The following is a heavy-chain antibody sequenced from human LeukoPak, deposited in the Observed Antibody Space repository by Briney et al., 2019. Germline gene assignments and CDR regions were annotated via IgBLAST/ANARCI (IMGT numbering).Heavy chain of an antibody. D-gene: IGHD3-16*02. CDR1: GFTFSNYE. CDR3: ASGSYRYLAFDI. CDR2: ISSSGSTI. Sequence: GGSLRLSCAASGFTFSNYEFNWVRQAPGKGLEWVSDISSSGSTIKYADSVKGRFTISRDNAKNSLYLQMNSLRAEDTAVYYCASGSYRYLAFDIWGQGTMVTVPA. J-gene: IGHJ3*02. V-gene: IGHV3-48*03.